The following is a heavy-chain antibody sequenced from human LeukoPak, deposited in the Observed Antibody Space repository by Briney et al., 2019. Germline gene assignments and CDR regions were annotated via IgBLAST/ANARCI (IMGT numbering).Heavy chain of an antibody. CDR1: GFTLSNG. CDR3: ARGTKGGRIVPTLSLDF. V-gene: IGHV3-30*12. J-gene: IGHJ4*02. Sequence: PWGTLRLSCAASGFTLSNGMDWVRQAPGKGLEWVALIWYDGTITYYADSVRGRFTISRDNSMNTLYLQMNSLKVEDTAVYYCARGTKGGRIVPTLSLDFWGQGTLVSVSS. D-gene: IGHD5-12*01. CDR2: IWYDGTIT.